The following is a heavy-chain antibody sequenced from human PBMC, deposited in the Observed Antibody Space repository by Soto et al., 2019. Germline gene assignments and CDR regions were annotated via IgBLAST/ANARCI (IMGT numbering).Heavy chain of an antibody. Sequence: QVQLVESGGGLVKPGGSLRLSCAASGFTFSDYYMSWIRQAPGKGLEWVSYISSSSSYTNYADSVKGRFTISRDNAKKSRDLQMNSLRAEDTAVYYCARVSYSSSSRYFDYWGQGTLVTVSS. CDR2: ISSSSSYT. CDR1: GFTFSDYY. V-gene: IGHV3-11*06. D-gene: IGHD6-6*01. J-gene: IGHJ4*02. CDR3: ARVSYSSSSRYFDY.